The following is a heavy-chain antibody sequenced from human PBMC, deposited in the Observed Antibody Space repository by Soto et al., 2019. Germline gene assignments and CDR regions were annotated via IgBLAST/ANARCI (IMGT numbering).Heavy chain of an antibody. J-gene: IGHJ6*02. D-gene: IGHD3-22*01. CDR1: GYTFTSYY. V-gene: IGHV1-46*01. CDR2: INPSGGST. Sequence: QVQLVQSGAEVKKPGASVKVSCKASGYTFTSYYMHWVRQAPGQGLEWMGIINPSGGSTSYAQKFQGRVTMTRDTSTSTVYMELCSLRSEDTAVYYCARDEFDYDSSGYYLGGMDVWGQGTTVTVSS. CDR3: ARDEFDYDSSGYYLGGMDV.